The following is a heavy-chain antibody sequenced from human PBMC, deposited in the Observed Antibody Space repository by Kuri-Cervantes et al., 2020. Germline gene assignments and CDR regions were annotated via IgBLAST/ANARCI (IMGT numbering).Heavy chain of an antibody. V-gene: IGHV3-23*01. D-gene: IGHD3-9*01. J-gene: IGHJ3*02. CDR3: AKVVLRYFDGNDAFDI. CDR2: ISGSGGST. Sequence: ETLSLTCAASGFTFSSYAMSWVRQAPGKGLEWVSAISGSGGSTYYADSVKGRFTISRDNSKNTLYLQMNSLRAEDTAVYYCAKVVLRYFDGNDAFDIWGQGTMVTVSS. CDR1: GFTFSSYA.